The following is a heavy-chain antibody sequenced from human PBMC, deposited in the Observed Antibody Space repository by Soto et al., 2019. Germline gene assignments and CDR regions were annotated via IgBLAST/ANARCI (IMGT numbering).Heavy chain of an antibody. CDR3: VKDRGISPMGGLDV. CDR2: MTWNGGII. V-gene: IGHV3-9*01. CDR1: GFKFDDYA. Sequence: EVQLVESGGGLVQPGRSLRLSCAASGFKFDDYAMHWVRQVPGQGLEGVSGMTWNGGIIAYADSVKGRFTISRDNAKNSLYLQMSSLRAEDTALYFCVKDRGISPMGGLDVWGQGTMVTVSS. D-gene: IGHD2-15*01. J-gene: IGHJ3*01.